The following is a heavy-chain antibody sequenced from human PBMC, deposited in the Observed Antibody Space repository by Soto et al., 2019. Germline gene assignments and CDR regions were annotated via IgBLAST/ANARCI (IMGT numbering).Heavy chain of an antibody. J-gene: IGHJ4*02. CDR2: IIPILDTA. Sequence: QVQLVQSGAEVKKPGSSVKVSCKASGGTFSSYAISWVRQAPGQGLEWMGGIIPILDTANYAQKFQGRVTSTAEESTSPAYMELSSLRSEDTAVYYCASRLPYCSSTSCYFPFDYWGQGTLVTVSS. D-gene: IGHD2-2*01. CDR3: ASRLPYCSSTSCYFPFDY. V-gene: IGHV1-69*01. CDR1: GGTFSSYA.